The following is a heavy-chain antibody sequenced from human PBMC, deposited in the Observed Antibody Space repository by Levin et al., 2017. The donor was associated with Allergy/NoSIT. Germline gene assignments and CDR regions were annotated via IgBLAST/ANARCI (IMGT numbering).Heavy chain of an antibody. J-gene: IGHJ6*03. CDR3: AKVLEGYSSSSLRYYYYYMDV. V-gene: IGHV3-23*01. D-gene: IGHD6-6*01. Sequence: PGGSLRLSCAASGFTFSSYAMSWVRQAPGKGLEWVSAISGSGGSTYYADSVKGRFTISRDNSKNTLYLQMNSLRAEDTAVYYCAKVLEGYSSSSLRYYYYYMDVWGKGTTVTVSS. CDR1: GFTFSSYA. CDR2: ISGSGGST.